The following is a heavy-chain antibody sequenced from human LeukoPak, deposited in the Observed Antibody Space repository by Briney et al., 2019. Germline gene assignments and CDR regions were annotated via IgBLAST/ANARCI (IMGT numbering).Heavy chain of an antibody. Sequence: SVKVSCKASGGTFSSYAISWVRQAPGDGLEWMGGIIPIFGTANYAQKFQGRVTITADESTSTAYMGLSSLRSEDTAVYYCARSRGDLSTWVDYWGQGTLVTVSS. CDR2: IIPIFGTA. CDR1: GGTFSSYA. CDR3: ARSRGDLSTWVDY. V-gene: IGHV1-69*13. J-gene: IGHJ4*02. D-gene: IGHD3-10*01.